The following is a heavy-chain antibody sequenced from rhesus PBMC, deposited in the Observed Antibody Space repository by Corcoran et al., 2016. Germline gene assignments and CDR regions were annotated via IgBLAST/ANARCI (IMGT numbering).Heavy chain of an antibody. D-gene: IGHD5-12*01. V-gene: IGHV4-165*01. Sequence: QVQLQESGPGLVKPSATLSLTCAVSGGPFSGYYWGGIRQPPGKGLEWIGYISGSSGSTDYNPSLKSRVTISTDTSKNQFSLKLSSVTAADTAVYYCARDPGYSYSRGYFDYWGQGVLVTVSS. CDR2: ISGSSGST. CDR3: ARDPGYSYSRGYFDY. CDR1: GGPFSGYY. J-gene: IGHJ4*01.